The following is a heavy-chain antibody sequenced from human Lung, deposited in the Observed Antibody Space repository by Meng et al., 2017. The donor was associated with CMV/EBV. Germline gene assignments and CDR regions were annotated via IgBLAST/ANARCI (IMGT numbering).Heavy chain of an antibody. V-gene: IGHV3-11*04. J-gene: IGHJ4*02. CDR3: ARDRGEYGYYDSSGYYAY. Sequence: FPFSDYYMSWIRQAPGKGLEWVSYISSSGSTIYYTDSVKGRFTISRDNAKNSLYLQMNSLRAEDTAVYYCARDRGEYGYYDSSGYYAYWGQGTLVTVSS. D-gene: IGHD3-22*01. CDR1: FPFSDYY. CDR2: ISSSGSTI.